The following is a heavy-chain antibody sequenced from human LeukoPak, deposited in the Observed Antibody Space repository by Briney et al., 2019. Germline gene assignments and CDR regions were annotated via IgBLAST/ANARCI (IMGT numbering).Heavy chain of an antibody. CDR3: AKDPGYSYGSFDY. CDR1: GFTFSSYA. J-gene: IGHJ4*02. V-gene: IGHV3-23*01. CDR2: ISGSGGST. Sequence: GGSLRLSCAASGFTFSSYAMSWVRQAPGKGLEWVPAISGSGGSTYYADSVKGRFTISRDNSKNTLYLQMNSLRAEDTAVYYCAKDPGYSYGSFDYWGQGTLVTVSS. D-gene: IGHD5-18*01.